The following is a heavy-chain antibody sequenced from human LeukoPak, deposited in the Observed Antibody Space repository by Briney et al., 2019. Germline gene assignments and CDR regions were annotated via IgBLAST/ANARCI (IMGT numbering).Heavy chain of an antibody. CDR3: ARQTGSGLFILP. V-gene: IGHV4-34*01. D-gene: IGHD3/OR15-3a*01. J-gene: IGHJ4*02. CDR2: INHSGST. CDR1: GGSFSGYY. Sequence: SETLSLTCAVYGGSFSGYYWSWIRQPPGKGLEWIGEINHSGSTNYNPSLKSRVTISVDTSKNQFSLKLSSVTAADTAVYYCARQTGSGLFILPGGKGTLVTVSS.